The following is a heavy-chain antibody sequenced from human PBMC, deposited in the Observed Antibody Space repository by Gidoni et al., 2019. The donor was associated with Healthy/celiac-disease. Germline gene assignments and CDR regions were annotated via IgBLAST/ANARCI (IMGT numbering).Heavy chain of an antibody. CDR3: TTGGCSGGSCYAYYYYGMDV. Sequence: EVQLVESGGGLVTHGGSRSISCAASGVPFSNDWMSWVRQAPGKGLEWVGRIKSKTDVGTTDYAATGKVRLTISRDDSKNTLYLQMNSLKTEDTAVYYCTTGGCSGGSCYAYYYYGMDVWGQGTTVTVSS. CDR1: GVPFSNDW. J-gene: IGHJ6*02. CDR2: IKSKTDVGTT. D-gene: IGHD2-15*01. V-gene: IGHV3-15*01.